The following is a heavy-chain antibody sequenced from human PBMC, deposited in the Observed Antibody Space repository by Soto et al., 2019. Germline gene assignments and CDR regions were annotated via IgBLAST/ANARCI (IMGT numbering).Heavy chain of an antibody. V-gene: IGHV5-51*01. D-gene: IGHD2-2*02. J-gene: IGHJ4*02. Sequence: GESLKISCKGSGHSFTSYWIGWVRQMPGKGLEWMGIIYLGDSDTRYSPSFQGQVTISADRSISTAYLQWSSLKASDTAMYYCARQDYCSTTSCYTVDFWGQGTLVTVSS. CDR1: GHSFTSYW. CDR2: IYLGDSDT. CDR3: ARQDYCSTTSCYTVDF.